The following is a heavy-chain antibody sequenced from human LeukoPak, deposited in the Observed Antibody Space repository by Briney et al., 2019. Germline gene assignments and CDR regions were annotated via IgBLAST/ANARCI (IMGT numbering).Heavy chain of an antibody. CDR2: IYSGGST. J-gene: IGHJ4*02. CDR3: ARVFTSLFDY. Sequence: GGSLRLPCAAFGFTVSSNYMSWVRQAPGRGLEWVSVIYSGGSTYYADSVKGRFTISRDNSKNTLYLQMNSLRAEDTAVYYCARVFTSLFDYWGQGTLVTVSS. CDR1: GFTVSSNY. V-gene: IGHV3-53*01.